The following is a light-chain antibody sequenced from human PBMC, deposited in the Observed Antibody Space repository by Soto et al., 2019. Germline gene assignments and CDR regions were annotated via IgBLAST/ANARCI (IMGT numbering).Light chain of an antibody. CDR2: GAS. J-gene: IGKJ2*01. CDR1: QRVNSTY. CDR3: QQYGESRT. V-gene: IGKV3-20*01. Sequence: EIVLTQSPGTLSLSPGERATLSCRASQRVNSTYLAWYQQKPDQAPRLLIYGASSRATGIPDRFSGSASGTDFTLTINRLEPEDFAIYYCQQYGESRTFGQGTKLEIK.